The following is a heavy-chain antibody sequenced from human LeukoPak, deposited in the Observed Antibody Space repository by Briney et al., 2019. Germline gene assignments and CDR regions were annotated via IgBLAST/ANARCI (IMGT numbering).Heavy chain of an antibody. V-gene: IGHV3-23*01. CDR3: ARDMSSAY. D-gene: IGHD3-10*02. CDR2: ISGSGGST. J-gene: IGHJ4*02. Sequence: GGSLRLSCAASGFTFHNYAIHWVRQAPGKGLEWVSGISGSGGSTYYADSVKGRFTISRDNSKNTLYLQMNSLRGEDTAVYYCARDMSSAYWGQGTLVTVSS. CDR1: GFTFHNYA.